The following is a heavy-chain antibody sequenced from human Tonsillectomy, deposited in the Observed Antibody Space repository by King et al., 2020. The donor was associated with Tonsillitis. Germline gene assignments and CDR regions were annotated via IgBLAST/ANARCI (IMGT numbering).Heavy chain of an antibody. CDR2: ISYVGSNK. CDR1: GFTFSSYV. Sequence: VQLVESGGGVVQPGRSLRLSCAASGFTFSSYVMHWVRQAPGQGLEWLAVISYVGSNKYYADSVKGRFTISRDNSKNTRYLQMNSLRAEDTAVYYCTVGSDTTTYYYGSGSHPFDYWGQGTLVTVSS. D-gene: IGHD3-10*01. J-gene: IGHJ4*02. V-gene: IGHV3-30*03. CDR3: TVGSDTTTYYYGSGSHPFDY.